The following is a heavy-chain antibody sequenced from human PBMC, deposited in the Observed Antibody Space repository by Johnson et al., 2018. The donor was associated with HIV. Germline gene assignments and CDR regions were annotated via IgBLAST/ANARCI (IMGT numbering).Heavy chain of an antibody. CDR1: GFTFDDYG. CDR2: VNWNGGST. CDR3: ARVSTGFTVSGVVILPTGAFDI. J-gene: IGHJ3*02. Sequence: EVQLVESGGGVERPGGSLRLSCVGSGFTFDDYGMSWVRQVPGKGLEWVSGVNWNGGSTGYADSVKGRFTISRDNAKNSLYLQMDNLRAEDTALYYCARVSTGFTVSGVVILPTGAFDIWGRGTMVTVSS. V-gene: IGHV3-20*04. D-gene: IGHD3-3*01.